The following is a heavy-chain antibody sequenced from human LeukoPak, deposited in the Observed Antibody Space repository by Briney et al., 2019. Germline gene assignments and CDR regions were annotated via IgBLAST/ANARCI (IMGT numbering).Heavy chain of an antibody. CDR3: AKSDSPYSSSWYPWGY. Sequence: GGSLRLSCAASGFTFSNYAMTWVRQVPGKGLEWVSGISGTGGTTNYADSVKGRFTISRDNSKNTLYLQMNSLRAEDTAVYYCAKSDSPYSSSWYPWGYWGQGTLVTVSS. V-gene: IGHV3-23*01. CDR2: ISGTGGTT. D-gene: IGHD6-13*01. J-gene: IGHJ4*02. CDR1: GFTFSNYA.